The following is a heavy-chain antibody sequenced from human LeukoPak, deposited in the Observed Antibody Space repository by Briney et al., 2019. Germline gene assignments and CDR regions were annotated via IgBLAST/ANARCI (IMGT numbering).Heavy chain of an antibody. CDR3: AREKRRRLYSSSWEHDAFDI. V-gene: IGHV4-34*01. CDR2: INHSGST. CDR1: GGSISSYY. J-gene: IGHJ3*02. Sequence: SETLSLTCTVSGGSISSYYWSWIRQPPGKGLEWIGEINHSGSTNYNPSLKSRVTISVDTSKNQFSLKLSSVTAADTAVYYCAREKRRRLYSSSWEHDAFDIWGQGTMVTVSS. D-gene: IGHD6-13*01.